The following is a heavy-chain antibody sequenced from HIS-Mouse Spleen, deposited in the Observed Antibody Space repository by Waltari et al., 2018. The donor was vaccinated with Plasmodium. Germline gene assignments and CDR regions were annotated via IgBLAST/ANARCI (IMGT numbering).Heavy chain of an antibody. Sequence: QITLKESGPTLVKPTQTLTLTCTFSGFSLSTSGVGVGWIRQPPGKALEWLELIYWDDVKDYSPTLKSRLTITKDTSKNQVVLTMTNMDPVDTATYYCAHGGSSSTSLDFDYWGQGTLVTVSS. J-gene: IGHJ4*02. D-gene: IGHD2-2*01. CDR1: GFSLSTSGVG. V-gene: IGHV2-5*02. CDR3: AHGGSSSTSLDFDY. CDR2: IYWDDVK.